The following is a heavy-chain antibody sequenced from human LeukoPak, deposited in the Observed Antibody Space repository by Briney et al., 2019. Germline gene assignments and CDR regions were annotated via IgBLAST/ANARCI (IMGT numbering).Heavy chain of an antibody. D-gene: IGHD6-19*01. CDR3: AKINRGQVAGHVDF. V-gene: IGHV1-18*01. Sequence: ASVKVSCKTSGYTFTDYDITWVRQAPGQGLEWMGRVSPYNGNTYYSQRFQDRVTITKDTSTGTAYMDLRNLRTDDTALYYCAKINRGQVAGHVDFWGQGTLVSVSS. CDR2: VSPYNGNT. J-gene: IGHJ4*02. CDR1: GYTFTDYD.